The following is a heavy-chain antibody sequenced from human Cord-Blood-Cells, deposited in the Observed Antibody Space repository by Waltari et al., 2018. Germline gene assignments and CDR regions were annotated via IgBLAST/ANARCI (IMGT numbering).Heavy chain of an antibody. Sequence: QVQLVESGGGVVQPGRSLRLSCAASGFTFSSYGMHWVRQAPGKGLEWVAVISYDGSNKYYADSVKGRFTISRDNSKNTLYLQMNSRRAKDTAVYYCAGAYYDILTGPNWFDPWGQGTLVTVSS. CDR3: AGAYYDILTGPNWFDP. J-gene: IGHJ5*02. D-gene: IGHD3-9*01. CDR2: ISYDGSNK. CDR1: GFTFSSYG. V-gene: IGHV3-30*03.